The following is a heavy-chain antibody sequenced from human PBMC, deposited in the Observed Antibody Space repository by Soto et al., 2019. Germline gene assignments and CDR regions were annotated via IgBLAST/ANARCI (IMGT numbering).Heavy chain of an antibody. D-gene: IGHD3-3*01. CDR3: ARPSLEWVDAFDI. J-gene: IGHJ3*02. CDR1: GDTFTRYT. V-gene: IGHV1-3*01. CDR2: INAGNGNT. Sequence: QVHLVQSGAEVKKPGASVKVSCKASGDTFTRYTMHWVLQAPGQRLEWMGWINAGNGNTRYSQKFQGRVTINRETSAKIAYLDLISLRSEDMAVYYCARPSLEWVDAFDIWCQGTMITVSS.